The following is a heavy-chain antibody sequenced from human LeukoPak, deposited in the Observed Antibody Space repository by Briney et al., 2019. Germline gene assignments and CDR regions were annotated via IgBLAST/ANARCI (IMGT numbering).Heavy chain of an antibody. J-gene: IGHJ6*02. V-gene: IGHV1-24*01. CDR2: FDPEDGET. CDR3: ARPGIRVQNYYYYYGMDV. CDR1: GYTLTELS. D-gene: IGHD1-1*01. Sequence: ASVKVSCKVSGYTLTELSMHWVRQAPGKGLEWMGGFDPEDGETIYAQKFQGRVTMTEDTSTDTAYMELSSLRSEDTAVYYCARPGIRVQNYYYYYGMDVWGQGTTVTVSS.